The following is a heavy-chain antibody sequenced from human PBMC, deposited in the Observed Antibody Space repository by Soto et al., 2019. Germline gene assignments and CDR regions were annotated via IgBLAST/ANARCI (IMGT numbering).Heavy chain of an antibody. CDR1: GGSISSGDYY. CDR3: ARAGDIVVVPAATNWFDP. CDR2: IYYSGST. Sequence: SETLSLTCTVSGGSISSGDYYWSWIRQPPGKGLEWIGYIYYSGSTYYNPSLKSRVTISVDTSKNQFSLKLSSVTAADTAVNYCARAGDIVVVPAATNWFDPWGQGTLVTVSS. J-gene: IGHJ5*02. V-gene: IGHV4-30-4*01. D-gene: IGHD2-2*01.